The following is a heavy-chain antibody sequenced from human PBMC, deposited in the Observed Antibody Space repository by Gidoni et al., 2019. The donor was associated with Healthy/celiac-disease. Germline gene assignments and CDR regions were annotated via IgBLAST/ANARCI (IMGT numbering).Heavy chain of an antibody. CDR1: GFTFSSYG. J-gene: IGHJ4*02. V-gene: IGHV3-33*01. CDR2: IWYDGSNK. Sequence: QVQLVESGGGVVQPGRSLRLSCAASGFTFSSYGRHWVRQAPGKGLEWVAVIWYDGSNKYYADSVKGRFTISRDNSKNTLYLQMNSLRAEDTAVYYCARPYDILTGEFDYWGQGTLVTVSS. D-gene: IGHD3-9*01. CDR3: ARPYDILTGEFDY.